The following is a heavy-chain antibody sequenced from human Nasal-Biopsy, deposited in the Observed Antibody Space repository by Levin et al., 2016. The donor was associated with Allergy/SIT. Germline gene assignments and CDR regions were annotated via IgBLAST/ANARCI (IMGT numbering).Heavy chain of an antibody. Sequence: SETLSLTCTVSGGSISNADYHWAWIRQSPGKGPEWLGSIYYNGKSYYRPSLRSRVTMSVDKSNNKFSLKLKSVTAADTAVYYCAREGTNYYGVDVWGPGTTATVSS. V-gene: IGHV4-39*07. CDR1: GGSISNADYH. J-gene: IGHJ6*02. CDR3: AREGTNYYGVDV. CDR2: IYYNGKS.